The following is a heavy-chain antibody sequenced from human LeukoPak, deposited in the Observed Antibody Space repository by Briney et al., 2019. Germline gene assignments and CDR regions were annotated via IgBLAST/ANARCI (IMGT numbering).Heavy chain of an antibody. CDR1: GFTFSSYG. Sequence: GGSLRPSCAASGFTFSSYGMHWVRQAPGKGLEWVAVIWYDGSNKYYADSVKGRFTISRDNSKNTLYLQMNSPRAEDTAVYYCARARYYDSSGYYLAHWGQGTLVTVSS. J-gene: IGHJ4*02. V-gene: IGHV3-33*01. D-gene: IGHD3-22*01. CDR2: IWYDGSNK. CDR3: ARARYYDSSGYYLAH.